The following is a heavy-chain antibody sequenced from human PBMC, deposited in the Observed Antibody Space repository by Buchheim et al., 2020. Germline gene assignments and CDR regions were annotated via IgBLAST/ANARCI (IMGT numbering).Heavy chain of an antibody. CDR3: ARAAREYCSGGSCYESYSFYGMDV. D-gene: IGHD2-15*01. CDR2: IYYSGST. Sequence: QVQLQESGPGLVKPSQTLSLTCTVSGGSISSGDYYWSWIRQPPGKGLEWIGYIYYSGSTYYNPSLKSRVTISVDTSKNPLSLKLSSVTAADTAVYYCARAAREYCSGGSCYESYSFYGMDVWGQGTT. CDR1: GGSISSGDYY. J-gene: IGHJ6*02. V-gene: IGHV4-30-4*01.